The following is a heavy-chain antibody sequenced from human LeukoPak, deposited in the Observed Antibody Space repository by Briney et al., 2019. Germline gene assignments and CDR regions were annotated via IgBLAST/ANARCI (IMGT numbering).Heavy chain of an antibody. CDR1: GGSISSGGYY. CDR3: ARVVLEYRAYYYYYMDV. J-gene: IGHJ6*03. D-gene: IGHD3-3*01. V-gene: IGHV4-30-2*01. CDR2: IYHSGST. Sequence: PSETLSLTCTVSGGSISSGGYYWSWIRQPPGKGLEWIGYIYHSGSTYYNPSLKSRVTISVDRSKNQFSLKLSSVTAADTAVYYCARVVLEYRAYYYYYMDVWGKGTTVTVSS.